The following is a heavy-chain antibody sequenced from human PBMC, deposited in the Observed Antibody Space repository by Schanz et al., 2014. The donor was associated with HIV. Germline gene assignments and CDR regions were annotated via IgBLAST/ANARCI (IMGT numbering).Heavy chain of an antibody. D-gene: IGHD1-20*01. CDR2: ISYDRRNK. CDR1: GFSFSSYG. V-gene: IGHV3-30*18. CDR3: AKDQGDITGTPFDY. J-gene: IGHJ4*02. Sequence: QVRLVESGGGVVQPGRSLRLSCAASGFSFSSYGMHWVRQAPGKGLEWVAVISYDRRNKYYADSVKGRFTISRDNSKNTLFLQMNSLRAEDTAMYYCAKDQGDITGTPFDYWGQGTLVTVSS.